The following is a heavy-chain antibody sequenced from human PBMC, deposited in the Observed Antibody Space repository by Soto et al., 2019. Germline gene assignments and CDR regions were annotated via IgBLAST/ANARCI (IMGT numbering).Heavy chain of an antibody. V-gene: IGHV1-69*13. CDR3: AREGLYYGSGSYYPYYGMDV. Sequence: SVKVSCKASGGTFSSYAISWVRQAPGQGLEWMGGIIPIFGTANCAQKFQGRVTITADESTSTAYMELSSLRSEDTAVYYCAREGLYYGSGSYYPYYGMDVWGQGTTVTVSS. D-gene: IGHD3-10*01. CDR1: GGTFSSYA. J-gene: IGHJ6*02. CDR2: IIPIFGTA.